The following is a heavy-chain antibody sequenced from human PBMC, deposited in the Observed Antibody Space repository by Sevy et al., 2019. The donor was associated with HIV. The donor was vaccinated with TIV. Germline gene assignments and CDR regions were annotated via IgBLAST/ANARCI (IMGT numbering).Heavy chain of an antibody. CDR1: GGTFSSYA. J-gene: IGHJ4*02. Sequence: ASVKVSCKASGGTFSSYAISWVRQAPGQGLEWMGGIIPIFGTANYAQKFQGRVTITADESTSTAYMELSSLRSEDTAVYYCARPAYCRGDCYSGLKFDYWGQGTLVTVSS. V-gene: IGHV1-69*13. CDR3: ARPAYCRGDCYSGLKFDY. D-gene: IGHD2-21*01. CDR2: IIPIFGTA.